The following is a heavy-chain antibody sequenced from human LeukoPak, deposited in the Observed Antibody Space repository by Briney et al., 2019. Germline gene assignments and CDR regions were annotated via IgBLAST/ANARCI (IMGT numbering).Heavy chain of an antibody. V-gene: IGHV1-2*04. CDR1: GYTFTGYY. CDR3: AREYSNTWFDY. D-gene: IGHD6-13*01. CDR2: INPNSGGT. Sequence: ASVKVSCKASGYTFTGYYMHWVRLAPGQGLEWMGWINPNSGGTNYAQKFQGWVTMTGDTSISTAYMELSRLSSDDTAVYYCAREYSNTWFDYWGQGTLVTVSS. J-gene: IGHJ4*02.